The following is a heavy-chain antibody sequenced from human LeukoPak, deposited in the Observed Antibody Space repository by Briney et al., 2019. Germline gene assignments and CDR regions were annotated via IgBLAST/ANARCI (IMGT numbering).Heavy chain of an antibody. CDR1: GFTFSSYA. V-gene: IGHV3-30-3*01. CDR2: ISYDGSNK. CDR3: ARVRVSAAGMVLDV. D-gene: IGHD6-13*01. J-gene: IGHJ6*02. Sequence: GGSLRLSCAASGFTFSSYAMHWVRQAPGKGLEWVAVISYDGSNKYYADSVKGRFTISRDNSKNTLYLQMNSLRAEDTAVYYCARVRVSAAGMVLDVWGQGTTVTVSS.